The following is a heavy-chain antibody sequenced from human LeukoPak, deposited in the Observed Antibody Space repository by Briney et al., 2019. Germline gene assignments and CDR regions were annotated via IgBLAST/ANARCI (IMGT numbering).Heavy chain of an antibody. V-gene: IGHV3-23*01. Sequence: PGGSLRLSCAASGFTFSSYAMSWVRQAPGKGLEWASAISGSGGSTYYADSVKGRFTISRDNSKNTLYLQMNSLRAEDTAVYYCANAGVVVVAAPWGYFQHWGQGTLVTVSS. D-gene: IGHD2-15*01. J-gene: IGHJ1*01. CDR1: GFTFSSYA. CDR2: ISGSGGST. CDR3: ANAGVVVVAAPWGYFQH.